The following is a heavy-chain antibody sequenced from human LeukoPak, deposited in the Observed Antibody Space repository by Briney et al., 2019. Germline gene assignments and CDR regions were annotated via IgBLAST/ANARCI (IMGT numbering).Heavy chain of an antibody. J-gene: IGHJ4*02. Sequence: GGSLRLSCAASGFTVSSNYMSWVRQAPGKGLEWVSVIYSGGSTHYADSVKGRFTISRDNSKNTLYLQMNSLRAEDTAVYYCARVGYSYVFFDYWGQGTLVTVSS. D-gene: IGHD5-18*01. V-gene: IGHV3-53*01. CDR2: IYSGGST. CDR3: ARVGYSYVFFDY. CDR1: GFTVSSNY.